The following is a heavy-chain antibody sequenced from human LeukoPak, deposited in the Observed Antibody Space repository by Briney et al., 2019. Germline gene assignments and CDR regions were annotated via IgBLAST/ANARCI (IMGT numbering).Heavy chain of an antibody. CDR3: AREKEGTDHDSTAAFHY. Sequence: PSETLSLTCTVSSTSIRNYYWSWVRQSPGQGLEWLAYGHHTGSSNFSPPFRSRVTTSVDASRNQFSLRLTSMTAADTAVYYCAREKEGTDHDSTAAFHYWGQGILVIVSS. J-gene: IGHJ4*02. V-gene: IGHV4-59*01. D-gene: IGHD3-22*01. CDR1: STSIRNYY. CDR2: GHHTGSS.